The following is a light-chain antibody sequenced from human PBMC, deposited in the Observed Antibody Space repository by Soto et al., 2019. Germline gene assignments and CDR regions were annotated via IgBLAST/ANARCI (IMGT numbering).Light chain of an antibody. CDR1: SSNIGNNY. CDR2: SDR. Sequence: QSVLTQPPSASGTPGQRVAISCSGNSSNIGNNYVYWYQQFPGMAPKLIIYSDRQRPPGVPDRFSGSKSGTSAFLAIRGLRSEDEADYHCASRDDTLGGPVFGGGTKLTVL. CDR3: ASRDDTLGGPV. J-gene: IGLJ3*02. V-gene: IGLV1-47*02.